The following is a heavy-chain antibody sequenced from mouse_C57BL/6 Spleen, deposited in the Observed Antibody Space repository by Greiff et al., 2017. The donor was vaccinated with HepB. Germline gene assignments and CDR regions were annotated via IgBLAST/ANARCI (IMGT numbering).Heavy chain of an antibody. CDR3: AISWLGNYDYFDY. Sequence: VQLQQSGTELVKPGASVKLSCKASGYTFTSYWMHWVKQRPGQGLEWIGNINPSAGGTNYNEKFKSKATLTVDKSSSTAYMQLSSLTSEDSAVYYGAISWLGNYDYFDYWGQGTTLTVSS. V-gene: IGHV1-53*01. CDR2: INPSAGGT. D-gene: IGHD2-1*01. CDR1: GYTFTSYW. J-gene: IGHJ2*01.